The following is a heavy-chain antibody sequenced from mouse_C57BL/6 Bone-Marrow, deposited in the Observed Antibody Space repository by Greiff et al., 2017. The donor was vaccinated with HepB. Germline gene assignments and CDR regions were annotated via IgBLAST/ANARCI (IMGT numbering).Heavy chain of an antibody. D-gene: IGHD2-4*01. CDR1: GYTFTNYW. V-gene: IGHV1-63*01. Sequence: QVQLQQSGAELVRPGPSVKMSCKASGYTFTNYWIGWAKQRPGHGLEWIGDIYPGGGYTNYNEKFKGKATMTADKSSSTAYMQFSSLTSEDAAIYYCARSYDSAFDYWGQGTTVTVSS. CDR2: IYPGGGYT. J-gene: IGHJ2*01. CDR3: ARSYDSAFDY.